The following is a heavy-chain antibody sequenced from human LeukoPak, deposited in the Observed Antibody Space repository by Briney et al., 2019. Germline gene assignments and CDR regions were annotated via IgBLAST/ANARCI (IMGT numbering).Heavy chain of an antibody. CDR3: ARDYIVVVPAAKGSWFDP. D-gene: IGHD2-2*01. J-gene: IGHJ5*02. CDR2: IIPIFGTA. CDR1: GGTFSSYA. Sequence: SVKVSCKASGGTFSSYAISWVRQAPGQGLEWMGGIIPIFGTANYAQKFQGRVTITADESASTAHMELSSLRSEDTAVYYCARDYIVVVPAAKGSWFDPWGQGTLVTVSS. V-gene: IGHV1-69*13.